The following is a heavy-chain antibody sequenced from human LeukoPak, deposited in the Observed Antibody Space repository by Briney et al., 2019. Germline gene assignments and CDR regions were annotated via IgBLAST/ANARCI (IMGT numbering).Heavy chain of an antibody. CDR2: ISSSGSSI. CDR3: ARAVPPTYSNFVRWFDP. V-gene: IGHV3-48*03. Sequence: GGSLRLSCAASGFTFSSYEMNWVRQAPGKGLEWVSYISSSGSSIFYADSVKGRFTISRDNAKDSVYLQMNSLRAEDTAVYYCARAVPPTYSNFVRWFDPWGQGTLVTVSS. CDR1: GFTFSSYE. D-gene: IGHD4-11*01. J-gene: IGHJ5*02.